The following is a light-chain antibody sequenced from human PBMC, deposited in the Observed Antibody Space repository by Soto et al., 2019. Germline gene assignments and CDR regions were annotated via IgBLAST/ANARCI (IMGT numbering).Light chain of an antibody. CDR2: DVS. CDR3: NSYTSRSTPGYV. Sequence: QSALTQPASVSGSPGQSITISCTGTSSDIGGYDYVSWYQQHPGKAPKLMIYDVSNRPSGISDRFSGSKSGNTASLTISGLQAEDEADYYCNSYTSRSTPGYVFGTGTQLTVL. J-gene: IGLJ7*01. V-gene: IGLV2-14*01. CDR1: SSDIGGYDY.